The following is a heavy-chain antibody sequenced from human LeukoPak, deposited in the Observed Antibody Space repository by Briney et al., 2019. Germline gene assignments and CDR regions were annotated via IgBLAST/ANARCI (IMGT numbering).Heavy chain of an antibody. V-gene: IGHV3-74*01. J-gene: IGHJ6*02. Sequence: PGGSLRLSCAAPGFTFSNYWMHWVRQAPGKGLVWVSHINSDGSITSYADSVKGRFTISRDNAKNTLYLQMNSLRAEDTAVYYCARDAVDTANAVWGQGTTVTVSS. D-gene: IGHD5-18*01. CDR2: INSDGSIT. CDR3: ARDAVDTANAV. CDR1: GFTFSNYW.